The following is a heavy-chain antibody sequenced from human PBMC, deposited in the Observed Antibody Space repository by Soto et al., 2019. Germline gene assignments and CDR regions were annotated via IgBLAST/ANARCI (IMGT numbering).Heavy chain of an antibody. CDR1: GYTLTELS. D-gene: IGHD6-19*01. CDR2: FDPEDGET. CDR3: ASGIAVAGTFDY. J-gene: IGHJ4*02. V-gene: IGHV1-24*01. Sequence: EASVKVSCKVSGYTLTELSMHWVRQAPGKGLEWMGGFDPEDGETIYAQKFQGRVTMTEDTSTDTAYMELSSLRSEDTAVYYCASGIAVAGTFDYWGQGTLVTVSS.